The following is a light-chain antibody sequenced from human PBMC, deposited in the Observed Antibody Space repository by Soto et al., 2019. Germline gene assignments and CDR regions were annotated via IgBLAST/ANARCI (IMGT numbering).Light chain of an antibody. CDR2: KAS. Sequence: DIPMTQSPSTLSASVGDRVTITCRASQSISNWLAWYQQKPGKAPKLLIYKASSLDSGVPSRFSGGGSGTEFTLTISSLQPDDFATYYCQQYDSYPLTFGGGTKVEIK. V-gene: IGKV1-5*03. J-gene: IGKJ4*01. CDR1: QSISNW. CDR3: QQYDSYPLT.